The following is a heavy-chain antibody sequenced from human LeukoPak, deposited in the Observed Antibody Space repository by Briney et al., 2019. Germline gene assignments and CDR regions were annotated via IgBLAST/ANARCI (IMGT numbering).Heavy chain of an antibody. D-gene: IGHD2-15*01. CDR2: ISVYNGDT. CDR1: GYTFSSYG. V-gene: IGHV1-18*01. Sequence: ASVKVSCKASGYTFSSYGISWVRQAPGQGLEWMGWISVYNGDTNYAQKVQGRVTMTTDTPTSTAYMDLRSLRSDDTAVYYCARVGGYYFAPDYWGQGTLVTVSS. J-gene: IGHJ4*02. CDR3: ARVGGYYFAPDY.